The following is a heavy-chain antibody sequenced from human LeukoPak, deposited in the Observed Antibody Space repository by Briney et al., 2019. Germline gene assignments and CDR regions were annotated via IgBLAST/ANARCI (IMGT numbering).Heavy chain of an antibody. J-gene: IGHJ4*02. CDR3: ARDAGWGYYDL. CDR2: IDKHGNGK. V-gene: IGHV3-7*01. Sequence: PGGSLRLSRVDSGFSFSISWVTWVRQAPGKELEWVANIDKHGNGKYYVDSVKGRFAISRDYATNSVFLQMNSLRAEDTSVYYCARDAGWGYYDLWGQGTPVTVSS. D-gene: IGHD1-26*01. CDR1: GFSFSISW.